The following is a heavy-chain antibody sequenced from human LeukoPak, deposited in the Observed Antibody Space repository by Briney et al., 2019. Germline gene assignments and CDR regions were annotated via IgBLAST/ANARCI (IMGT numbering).Heavy chain of an antibody. Sequence: GGSLRLSCAASGFTFSRYGMHWVRQAPGKGLEWVAFIRYDGSNKYYADSVKGRFTISRDNSKNTLYLQMNSLRAEDTAVYYCAKDVDTAMVTGYFHYWGQGTLVTVSS. D-gene: IGHD5-18*01. CDR1: GFTFSRYG. CDR2: IRYDGSNK. V-gene: IGHV3-30*02. J-gene: IGHJ4*02. CDR3: AKDVDTAMVTGYFHY.